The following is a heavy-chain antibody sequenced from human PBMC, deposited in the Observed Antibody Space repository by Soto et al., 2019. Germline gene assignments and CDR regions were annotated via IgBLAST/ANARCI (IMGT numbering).Heavy chain of an antibody. J-gene: IGHJ6*02. Sequence: QVQLVESGGGVVQPGTSLRLSCVASGFGFNFFGIHWVRQAPGKGLEWLAGISGDASRIYQAHDLKGRITISRVNTENTLYLKMNSFRHEDAALYYCATDRDAGWFVMDVWGQGTTVTV. CDR1: GFGFNFFG. CDR3: ATDRDAGWFVMDV. D-gene: IGHD3-10*01. V-gene: IGHV3-30*03. CDR2: ISGDASRI.